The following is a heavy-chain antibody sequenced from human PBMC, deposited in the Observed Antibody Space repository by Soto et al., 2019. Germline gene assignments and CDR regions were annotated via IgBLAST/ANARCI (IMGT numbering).Heavy chain of an antibody. CDR1: GYTFTSYG. Sequence: VASVKVSCKASGYTFTSYGISWVRQAPGQGLEWMGWISAYNGNTNYAQKLQGRVTMTTDTSTSTAYMELRSLRSDDTAVYYCARDYYGSGRLNAHNWFDPWGQGTLVTVSS. CDR2: ISAYNGNT. CDR3: ARDYYGSGRLNAHNWFDP. D-gene: IGHD3-10*01. J-gene: IGHJ5*02. V-gene: IGHV1-18*01.